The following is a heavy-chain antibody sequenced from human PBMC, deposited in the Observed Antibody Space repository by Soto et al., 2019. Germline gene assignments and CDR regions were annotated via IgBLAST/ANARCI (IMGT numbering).Heavy chain of an antibody. CDR3: VKGGWLDF. CDR1: GFTFNTFE. Sequence: EVQLLESGGGLVQPGGSLRLSCAASGFTFNTFEMSWVRQAPGRGLEWGSFISTDSSRAYYADAVKGRFTISRDNSKHTVYLQMNSLPAEDTAFYACVKGGWLDFWGRGTLVTVTS. V-gene: IGHV3-23*01. D-gene: IGHD3-16*01. CDR2: ISTDSSRA. J-gene: IGHJ5*01.